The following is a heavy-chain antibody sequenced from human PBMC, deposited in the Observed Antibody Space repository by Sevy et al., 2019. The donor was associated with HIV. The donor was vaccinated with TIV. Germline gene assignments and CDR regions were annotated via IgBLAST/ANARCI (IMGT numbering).Heavy chain of an antibody. Sequence: GGSLRLSCAATAFTFSSYDMHWVRQVAGKGLEWVSSIGLSGDTYFAGPVKGRFTISSDNVKNYLYLQMSSLRAGVTAVYYCERETAEDAFDVWGQGTFVTVSS. CDR1: AFTFSSYD. V-gene: IGHV3-13*01. CDR3: ERETAEDAFDV. CDR2: IGLSGDT. J-gene: IGHJ3*01. D-gene: IGHD6-13*01.